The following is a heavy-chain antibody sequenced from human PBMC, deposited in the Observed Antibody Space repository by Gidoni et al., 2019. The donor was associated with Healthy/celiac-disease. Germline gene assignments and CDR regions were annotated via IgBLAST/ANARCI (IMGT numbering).Heavy chain of an antibody. CDR3: ARSYYYGSGSLP. CDR2: MNPNSGNT. V-gene: IGHV1-8*01. D-gene: IGHD3-10*01. Sequence: HVHLLQSGAEVKKPGASVTVSCQPSVYTFTSYDINWVRQATGQGLEWMGWMNPNSGNTGYAQKFQGRVTMTRNTSIRTAYMELSSLRSEDTAVYYCARSYYYGSGSLPWGQGTLVTVSS. J-gene: IGHJ5*02. CDR1: VYTFTSYD.